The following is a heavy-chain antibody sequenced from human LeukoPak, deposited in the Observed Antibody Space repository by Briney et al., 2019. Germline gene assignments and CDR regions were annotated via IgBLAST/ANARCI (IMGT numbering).Heavy chain of an antibody. CDR3: ARDHYDILTGYRPDLDY. D-gene: IGHD3-9*01. CDR2: ISAYNGNT. J-gene: IGHJ4*02. CDR1: GYTFTSYG. V-gene: IGHV1-18*01. Sequence: ASVKVSCTASGYTFTSYGISWVRQAPGQGLEWMGWISAYNGNTNYAQKLQGRVTMTTDTSTSTAYMELRSLRSDDTAVYYCARDHYDILTGYRPDLDYWGQGTLVTVSS.